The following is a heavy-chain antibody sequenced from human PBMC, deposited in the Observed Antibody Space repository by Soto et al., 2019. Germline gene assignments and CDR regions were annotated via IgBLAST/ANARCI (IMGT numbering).Heavy chain of an antibody. J-gene: IGHJ6*02. V-gene: IGHV4-34*01. CDR3: AREGRWGYSYGYYYYYGMDV. CDR2: INHSGST. CDR1: GGSFSGYY. Sequence: SETLSLTCAVYGGSFSGYYWSWIRQPPGKGLEWIGEINHSGSTNYNPSLKSRATISVDTSKNQFSLQLNSVTPEDTAVYYCAREGRWGYSYGYYYYYGMDVWGQGTTVTVSS. D-gene: IGHD5-18*01.